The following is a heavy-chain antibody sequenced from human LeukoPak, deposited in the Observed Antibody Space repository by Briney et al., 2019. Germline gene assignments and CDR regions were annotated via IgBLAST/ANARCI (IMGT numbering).Heavy chain of an antibody. Sequence: PGGSLRLSCAASGFTFSSYEMNWVRQAPGKGLEWVSYISSSGSTIYYADSVKGRFTISRDNAKNSLYLQMNSLRAEDTAVYYCASPGLNTGYSSGWYAAFDIWGQGTMVTVSS. CDR2: ISSSGSTI. D-gene: IGHD6-19*01. V-gene: IGHV3-48*03. CDR3: ASPGLNTGYSSGWYAAFDI. J-gene: IGHJ3*02. CDR1: GFTFSSYE.